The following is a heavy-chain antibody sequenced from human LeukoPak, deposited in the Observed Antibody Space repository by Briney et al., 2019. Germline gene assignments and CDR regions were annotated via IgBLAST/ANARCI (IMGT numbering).Heavy chain of an antibody. J-gene: IGHJ4*02. CDR2: IYYSGST. V-gene: IGHV4-59*12. D-gene: IGHD6-13*01. Sequence: SETLSLTCTVSGGSISSYYWSWIRQPPGKGLEWIGYIYYSGSTNYNPSLKSRVTLSVDKSNNQFSLKLNFVTAADTAVYYCARDTQQLDYFDYWGQGTLVTVSS. CDR1: GGSISSYY. CDR3: ARDTQQLDYFDY.